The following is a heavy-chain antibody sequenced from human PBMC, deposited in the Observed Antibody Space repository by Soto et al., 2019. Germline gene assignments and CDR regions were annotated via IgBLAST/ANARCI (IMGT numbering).Heavy chain of an antibody. CDR1: GGTLSHYA. Sequence: QVQLLQSGAEVKKPGSSVKVSCKASGGTLSHYAISWVRQAPGQGLECMGGIIPILGSANYAQKFQDRVTITADESTMTTYMELSSLRSDDAAVYFCASRERVAAFDVWGQGTMVTGSS. CDR3: ASRERVAAFDV. D-gene: IGHD1-26*01. J-gene: IGHJ3*01. V-gene: IGHV1-69*01. CDR2: IIPILGSA.